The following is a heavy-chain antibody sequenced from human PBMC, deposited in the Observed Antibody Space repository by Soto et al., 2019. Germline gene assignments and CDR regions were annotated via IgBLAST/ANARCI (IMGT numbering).Heavy chain of an antibody. CDR3: TSSWGDYRCFDF. Sequence: GSLRLSCAASGFTFSDHYMDWVRQAPGKGLEWVGRIRNKANSYTTEYAASVKGRFTILRDDSKNSLFLQMNSLKTEDTAVYYCTSSWGDYRCFDFWGQGTLVTV. D-gene: IGHD4-17*01. CDR1: GFTFSDHY. CDR2: IRNKANSYTT. V-gene: IGHV3-72*01. J-gene: IGHJ4*02.